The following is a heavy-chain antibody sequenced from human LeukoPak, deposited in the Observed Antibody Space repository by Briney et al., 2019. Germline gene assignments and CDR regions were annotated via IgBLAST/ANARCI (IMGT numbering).Heavy chain of an antibody. CDR1: GYSISNGYY. CDR3: ASSIAARFGDFDY. Sequence: SETLSLTCTVSGYSISNGYYWGWIRQPPGKGLEWIGSIYHSGSTYYNPSLKSRVTISVDTPKNQFSLKLTSVTAPDTALYYCASSIAARFGDFDYWGQGTLVTVSS. CDR2: IYHSGST. J-gene: IGHJ4*02. V-gene: IGHV4-38-2*02. D-gene: IGHD6-6*01.